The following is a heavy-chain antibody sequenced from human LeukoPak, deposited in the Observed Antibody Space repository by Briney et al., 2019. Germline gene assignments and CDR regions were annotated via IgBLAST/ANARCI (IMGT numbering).Heavy chain of an antibody. Sequence: GGSLRLSCAASGFTFYNAWMSWVRQAPGKGLEWVGRIKSKTDGGTTDYAAPVKGRFTVSRDDSKNTPYMQMNSLKIEDTAVYYCTRDQTPYYWGQGTLVTVSS. CDR1: GFTFYNAW. V-gene: IGHV3-15*01. CDR2: IKSKTDGGTT. J-gene: IGHJ4*02. CDR3: TRDQTPYY.